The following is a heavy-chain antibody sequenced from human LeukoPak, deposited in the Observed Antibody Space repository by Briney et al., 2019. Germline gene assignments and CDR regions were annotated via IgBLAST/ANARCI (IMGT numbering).Heavy chain of an antibody. V-gene: IGHV3-74*01. J-gene: IGHJ4*02. D-gene: IGHD3-22*01. CDR1: GFTFSNYW. CDR2: INGDGSST. CDR3: VRVSDSSGYYPY. Sequence: GGSLRLSCAASGFTFSNYWMHWVRQAPGKGLVWVSRINGDGSSTNYADSVKGRFTISRDNAKNTVYLQMNSLRAEDTAVFYCVRVSDSSGYYPYWGQGTLVTVSS.